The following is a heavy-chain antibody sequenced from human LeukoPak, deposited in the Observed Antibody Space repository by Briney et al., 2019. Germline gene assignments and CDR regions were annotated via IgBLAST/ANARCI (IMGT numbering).Heavy chain of an antibody. CDR3: ARVSYDSSGYSTYYYYYVDV. J-gene: IGHJ6*03. CDR2: ISSSSSYI. CDR1: GFTFSSYS. Sequence: GGSLRLFCAASGFTFSSYSMIWVRQAPGKGLEWVPSISSSSSYIYYADSVKGRFTISRDNAKNSLYLQMNSLRAEDTALYYCARVSYDSSGYSTYYYYYVDVWGKGTTVAVSS. D-gene: IGHD3-22*01. V-gene: IGHV3-21*04.